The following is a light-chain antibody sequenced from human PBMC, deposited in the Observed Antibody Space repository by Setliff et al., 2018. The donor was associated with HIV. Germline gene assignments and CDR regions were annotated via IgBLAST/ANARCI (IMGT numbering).Light chain of an antibody. Sequence: QSVLTQPASVSGSPGQSITVSCTGTSSDVGGYNYVSWYQQHPGKAPKLMIYDVRSRPSGVSNRFSGSKSGNTASLTISGLQAEDEADYYCSSYSSSSTLVFGGGTKVTVL. J-gene: IGLJ2*01. CDR1: SSDVGGYNY. V-gene: IGLV2-14*03. CDR3: SSYSSSSTLV. CDR2: DVR.